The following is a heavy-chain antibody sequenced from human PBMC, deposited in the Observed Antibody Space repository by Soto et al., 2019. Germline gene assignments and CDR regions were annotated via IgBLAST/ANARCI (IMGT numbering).Heavy chain of an antibody. V-gene: IGHV1-69*06. Sequence: QVQLEQSGAEVKKPGSSVKISCKASGGTLSDHGVSWLRQAPGQGLEWVGGTIPVLNTANYAPKFQGRVTIAADKSTNIAYMELGSLRSDDTAFYYCARGVYGSGNYYTGPSAFDIWGQGTLVIVSS. D-gene: IGHD3-10*01. J-gene: IGHJ3*02. CDR2: TIPVLNTA. CDR1: GGTLSDHG. CDR3: ARGVYGSGNYYTGPSAFDI.